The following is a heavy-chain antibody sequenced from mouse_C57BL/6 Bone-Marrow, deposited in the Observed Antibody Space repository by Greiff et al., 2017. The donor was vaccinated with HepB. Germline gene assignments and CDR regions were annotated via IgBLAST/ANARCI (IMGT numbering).Heavy chain of an antibody. CDR1: GYTFTSYG. D-gene: IGHD1-1*01. CDR2: IYPRSGNT. Sequence: QVHVKQSGAELARPGASVKLSCKASGYTFTSYGISWVKQRTGQGLEWIGEIYPRSGNTYYNEKFKGKATLTADKSSSTAYMELRSLTSEDSAVYFCARGRTEGFAYWGQGTLVTVSA. V-gene: IGHV1-81*01. CDR3: ARGRTEGFAY. J-gene: IGHJ3*01.